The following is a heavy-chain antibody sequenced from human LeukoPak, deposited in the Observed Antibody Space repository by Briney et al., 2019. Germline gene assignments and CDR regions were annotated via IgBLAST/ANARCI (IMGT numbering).Heavy chain of an antibody. D-gene: IGHD5-18*01. CDR2: ISISSSYI. CDR3: ARCQSVQLWYDAFNI. V-gene: IGHV3-21*01. J-gene: IGHJ3*02. Sequence: GGSLRPSCAASGFTFSTYSMNWVRQAPGKGLEWVSSISISSSYIYYADSVKGRFTISRDNAKNSLYLQMNSLRAEDTAVYYCARCQSVQLWYDAFNIWGQGTMVTVSS. CDR1: GFTFSTYS.